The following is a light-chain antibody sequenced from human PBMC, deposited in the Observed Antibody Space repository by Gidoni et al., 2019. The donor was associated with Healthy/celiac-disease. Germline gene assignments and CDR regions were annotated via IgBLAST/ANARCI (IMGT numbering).Light chain of an antibody. J-gene: IGKJ1*01. CDR1: QSVSSSY. V-gene: IGKV3-20*01. Sequence: EIVLTQSPGTLSLSPGERATLSCRASQSVSSSYLAWYQQKPGQAPRLLIYGASSRTTGIPDSFSGSGSETDFTLTISRLEPEDFAVYYCQQYGSSPGTFGQGTKVEIK. CDR2: GAS. CDR3: QQYGSSPGT.